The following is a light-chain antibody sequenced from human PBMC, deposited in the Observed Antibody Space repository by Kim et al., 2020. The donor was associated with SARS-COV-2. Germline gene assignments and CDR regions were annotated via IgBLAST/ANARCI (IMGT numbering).Light chain of an antibody. Sequence: SYELTQPPSVSVAPGQTARITCGGSNIGGYSVHWYQQKPGRAPVVVIYYDSDRPSGIPERFSGSNSGNTATLTVSRVEAGDEADYFCQVWDSTSAHFVFG. J-gene: IGLJ1*01. CDR1: NIGGYS. V-gene: IGLV3-21*04. CDR2: YDS. CDR3: QVWDSTSAHFV.